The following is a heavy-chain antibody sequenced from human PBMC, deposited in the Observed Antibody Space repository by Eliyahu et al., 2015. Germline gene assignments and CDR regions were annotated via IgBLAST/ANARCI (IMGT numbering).Heavy chain of an antibody. Sequence: EVQLVQSGAEVKKPGESLKISCPASGYSXXTHWIAWVRPMPGKGLXWLGMVYPGXSDTRYSPSFEGQVSMSVDKSTSTAYLQWSSLKASDTAIYYCARGSAFSYGPGDSFDYWGQGALVSVAS. D-gene: IGHD5-18*01. V-gene: IGHV5-51*01. J-gene: IGHJ4*02. CDR1: GYSXXTHW. CDR2: VYPGXSDT. CDR3: ARGSAFSYGPGDSFDY.